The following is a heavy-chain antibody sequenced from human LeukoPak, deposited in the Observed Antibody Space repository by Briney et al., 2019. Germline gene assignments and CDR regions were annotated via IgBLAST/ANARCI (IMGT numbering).Heavy chain of an antibody. J-gene: IGHJ4*02. CDR1: GFTFGSYA. V-gene: IGHV3-23*01. CDR2: ISNGGVTT. Sequence: GGSLRLSCAASGFTFGSYAMSWVRQTPGRSLEWVSIISNGGVTTYYADSVRGRFTISRDNPKDLLYLQMDSLRAEDTAVYYCVKLSSGSGSSFGFDSWGLGTLVTVSS. D-gene: IGHD6-13*01. CDR3: VKLSSGSGSSFGFDS.